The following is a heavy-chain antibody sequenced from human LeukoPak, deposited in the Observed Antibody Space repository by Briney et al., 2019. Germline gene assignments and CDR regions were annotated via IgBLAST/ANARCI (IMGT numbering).Heavy chain of an antibody. J-gene: IGHJ4*02. D-gene: IGHD4-23*01. CDR1: GYSISSGYY. V-gene: IGHV4-38-2*01. Sequence: SETLSLTCSVSGYSISSGYYWGWIRQPPGKGPEWIGSISHSGLTYYNPSLQSRVSISVDTSKNQFSLRLSSVTAADTAVDFSVRQEAGHGGYWDFGGQETLVTVPS. CDR3: VRQEAGHGGYWDF. CDR2: ISHSGLT.